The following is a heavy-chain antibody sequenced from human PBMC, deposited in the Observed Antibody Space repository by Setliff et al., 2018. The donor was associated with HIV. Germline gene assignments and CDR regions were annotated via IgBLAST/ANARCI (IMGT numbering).Heavy chain of an antibody. CDR2: ISPYDGAR. V-gene: IGHV1-2*02. D-gene: IGHD4-17*01. J-gene: IGHJ4*02. CDR3: ARDTVKATFSDY. Sequence: GASVKVSCKASGYTFTDYFIHWVRQAPGQGLEWMGWISPYDGARRVSQTFRGRVTMTTDTSVNTAYVELTGLRSDDTAVYYCARDTVKATFSDYWGQGTLVTSPQ. CDR1: GYTFTDYF.